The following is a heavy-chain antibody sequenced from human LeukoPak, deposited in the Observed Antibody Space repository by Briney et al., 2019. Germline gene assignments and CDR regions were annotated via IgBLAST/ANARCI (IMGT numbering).Heavy chain of an antibody. D-gene: IGHD5-12*01. CDR2: ISGSGGST. CDR3: AKGIYSGYGGYFDY. Sequence: GGSLRLSCAASGFTFSSYAMSWVRQAPGKGLEWVSAISGSGGSTYYADSVKGWFTISRDNSKNTLYLQMNSLRAEDTAVYYCAKGIYSGYGGYFDYWGQGTLVTVSS. V-gene: IGHV3-23*01. J-gene: IGHJ4*02. CDR1: GFTFSSYA.